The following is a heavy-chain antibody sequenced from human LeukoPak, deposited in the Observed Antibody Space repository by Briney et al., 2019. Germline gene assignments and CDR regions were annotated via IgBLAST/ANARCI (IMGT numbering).Heavy chain of an antibody. D-gene: IGHD5-24*01. V-gene: IGHV1-46*01. Sequence: ASVKVSCKASGYTFTSYYMHWVRQAPGQGLGWMGLINPTGGSTSYAQKFQGRVTMTRDTSTSTVYMELSSLRSEDTAVYYCAREIGPIQLHLWGSAFDYWGQGTLVTVSS. J-gene: IGHJ4*02. CDR2: INPTGGST. CDR1: GYTFTSYY. CDR3: AREIGPIQLHLWGSAFDY.